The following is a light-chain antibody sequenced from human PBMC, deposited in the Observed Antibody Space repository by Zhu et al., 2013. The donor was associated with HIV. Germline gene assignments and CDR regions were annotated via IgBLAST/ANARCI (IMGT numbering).Light chain of an antibody. CDR2: DAS. J-gene: IGKJ1*01. V-gene: IGKV3-20*01. Sequence: ELVLTQSPGTLSLSPGERATLSCRASQTVSSSFLAWYQHKPGQVPRLLIYDASSRATGIPDRFTGSGSGTDFTLTISRLEPEDFAVYYCQQYGTSPETFGQGTKVAFK. CDR1: QTVSSSF. CDR3: QQYGTSPET.